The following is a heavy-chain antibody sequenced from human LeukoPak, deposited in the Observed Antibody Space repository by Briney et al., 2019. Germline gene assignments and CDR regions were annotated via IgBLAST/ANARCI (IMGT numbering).Heavy chain of an antibody. CDR1: GFTFSDYY. J-gene: IGHJ5*02. CDR3: ARGGHGAADQ. Sequence: GGSLRLSCAASGFTFSDYYMSWSRQAPGKGLEWLSYISPSTTHTSYADSVKGRFTISRDSAKNLLFLQMNSLRAEDTAVYYCARGGHGAADQWGQGTLVTVSS. D-gene: IGHD1-26*01. V-gene: IGHV3-11*05. CDR2: ISPSTTHT.